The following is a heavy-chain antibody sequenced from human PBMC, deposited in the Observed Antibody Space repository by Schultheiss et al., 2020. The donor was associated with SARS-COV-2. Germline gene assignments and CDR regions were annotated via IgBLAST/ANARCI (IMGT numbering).Heavy chain of an antibody. D-gene: IGHD3-3*01. CDR2: ISGSGGST. Sequence: GESLKISCAASGFTFSSYAMSWVRQAPGKGLEWVSAISGSGGSTYYADSVKGRFTISRDNSKNTLYLQMNSLRAEDTAVYYCTRGSGIFGVVTDYWGQGTLVTVSS. CDR1: GFTFSSYA. CDR3: TRGSGIFGVVTDY. V-gene: IGHV3-23*01. J-gene: IGHJ4*02.